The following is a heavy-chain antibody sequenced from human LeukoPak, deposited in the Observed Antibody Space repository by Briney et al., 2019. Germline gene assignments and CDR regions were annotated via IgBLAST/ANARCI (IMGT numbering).Heavy chain of an antibody. CDR3: ASIAAAHFDY. CDR2: ISAYNGNT. CDR1: GYTFTSYG. J-gene: IGHJ4*02. Sequence: ASVKVSCKASGYTFTSYGISWVRQAPGQGLEWMGWISAYNGNTNYAQKLQGRVTITADKSTSTAYMELSSLRSEDTAVYYCASIAAAHFDYWGQGTLVTVSS. D-gene: IGHD6-13*01. V-gene: IGHV1-18*01.